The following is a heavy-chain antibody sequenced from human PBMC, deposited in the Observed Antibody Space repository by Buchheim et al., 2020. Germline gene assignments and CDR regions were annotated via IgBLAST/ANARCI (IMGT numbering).Heavy chain of an antibody. Sequence: QVQLVQSGAEVKKPGASVKVSCKASGYTFTSYDINWVRQATGQGLEWMGWMNPNSGNTGYAQKFQGRVTMTRNTSISPAYMELSSLRSEDTAVYYCATSSWYLRDYYYYYYGMDVWGQGTT. CDR3: ATSSWYLRDYYYYYYGMDV. D-gene: IGHD6-13*01. CDR1: GYTFTSYD. J-gene: IGHJ6*02. V-gene: IGHV1-8*01. CDR2: MNPNSGNT.